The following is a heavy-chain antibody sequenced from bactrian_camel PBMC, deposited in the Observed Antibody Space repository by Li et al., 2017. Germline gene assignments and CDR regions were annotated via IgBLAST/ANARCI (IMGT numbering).Heavy chain of an antibody. J-gene: IGHJ4*01. CDR3: AMGGGSPTDTISAP. D-gene: IGHD2*01. Sequence: VQLVESGGGLVQPGGSLRLSCAASGFTFTTYAMSWVRQAPGKGLEWVSTISIGGSRTFYADSVKGRFTISRDNTKNAVYLQLNSLKTEDTAMYYCAMGGGSPTDTISAPRGHGTQVTVS. CDR2: ISIGGSRT. CDR1: GFTFTTYA. V-gene: IGHV3S40*01.